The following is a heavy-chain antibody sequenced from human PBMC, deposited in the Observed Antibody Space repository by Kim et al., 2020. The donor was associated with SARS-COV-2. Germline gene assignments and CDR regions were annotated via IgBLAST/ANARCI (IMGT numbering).Heavy chain of an antibody. J-gene: IGHJ4*02. Sequence: KSRVTISVDTSKNQFSLKLSSVPAADTAVYYCARGVKPLRYVDWAPFDYWGQGTLVTVSS. D-gene: IGHD3-9*01. CDR3: ARGVKPLRYVDWAPFDY. V-gene: IGHV4-34*01.